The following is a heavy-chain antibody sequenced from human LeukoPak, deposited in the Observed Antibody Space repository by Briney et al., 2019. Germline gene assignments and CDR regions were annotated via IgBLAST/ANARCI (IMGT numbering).Heavy chain of an antibody. CDR2: IKQDESEK. CDR1: GFSLSTYW. D-gene: IGHD1-26*01. Sequence: PGGSLRLSCAASGFSLSTYWMSWVRQAPGKGLEWVANIKQDESEKDYVDSVKGRFTISRDNAKNSMCLQMSSLRAEDTAVYYCATYSGAHHKTFDDWGQGTLVTVSS. CDR3: ATYSGAHHKTFDD. V-gene: IGHV3-7*03. J-gene: IGHJ4*02.